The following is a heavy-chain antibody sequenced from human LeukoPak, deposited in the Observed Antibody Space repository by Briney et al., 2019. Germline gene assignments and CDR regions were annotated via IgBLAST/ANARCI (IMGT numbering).Heavy chain of an antibody. Sequence: GASVKVSCKASGYTFTSSGISWVRQAPGQGLEWMGWISTYTGYSKYAQNLQGRVTMTADTSTSTVYMELSSLRSDDTAMHYCAKNSSGGYSDYWGQGTLVTVSS. V-gene: IGHV1-18*01. D-gene: IGHD6-19*01. CDR2: ISTYTGYS. CDR3: AKNSSGGYSDY. CDR1: GYTFTSSG. J-gene: IGHJ4*02.